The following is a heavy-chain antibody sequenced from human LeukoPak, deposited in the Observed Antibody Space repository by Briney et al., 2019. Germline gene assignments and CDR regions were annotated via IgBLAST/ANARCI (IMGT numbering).Heavy chain of an antibody. D-gene: IGHD1-1*01. J-gene: IGHJ4*02. Sequence: GGSLRPSCAASGFTFGNYAMHWVRQAPGKGLEWVAVMSYDGRQKYYADSVKGRFTFSSDNSKNTLSLQMNSLRAEDTAVYYCARGGTTGSLGHFDYWGQGTLVTVSS. V-gene: IGHV3-30*04. CDR2: MSYDGRQK. CDR1: GFTFGNYA. CDR3: ARGGTTGSLGHFDY.